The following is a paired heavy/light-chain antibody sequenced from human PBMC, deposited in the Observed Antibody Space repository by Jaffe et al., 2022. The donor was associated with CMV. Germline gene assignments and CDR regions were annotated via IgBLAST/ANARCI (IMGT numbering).Heavy chain of an antibody. V-gene: IGHV3-74*01. CDR3: AREDSVSSFDS. Sequence: EVQLVESGGGLVQPGGSLRLSCAVSGFTFIDYWMHWVRQAPGKGLVWVARINGDGSSTSYADAVKGRIIISRDNAKNTVFLQMNSLRVDDSAVYYCAREDSVSSFDSWGQGTLVTVSS. CDR2: INGDGSST. CDR1: GFTFIDYW. J-gene: IGHJ4*02.
Light chain of an antibody. CDR3: QSYDSSLSGSV. CDR1: SSNIGAGSD. V-gene: IGLV1-40*01. CDR2: GNT. J-gene: IGLJ3*02. Sequence: QSVLTQPPSVSGAPGQRVTISCTGSSSNIGAGSDVHWYQQLPGTAPKLLIYGNTNRPSWVPDRFSGSKSGTSASLAITGLQAEDEADYYCQSYDSSLSGSVFGGGTKLTVL.